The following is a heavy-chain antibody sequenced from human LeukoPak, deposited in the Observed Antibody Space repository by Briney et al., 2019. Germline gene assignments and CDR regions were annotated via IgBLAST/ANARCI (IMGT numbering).Heavy chain of an antibody. Sequence: RASVKVSCKASGYTFTSHGISWVRQAPGQGLEWMGWISAYNGDTKYAQNLQGRVTLTTYTLTTTAYLELRSLTSDDTAVYYCVRGYTAIDAFDIWGQGTMVTVSS. D-gene: IGHD5-18*01. V-gene: IGHV1-18*01. CDR1: GYTFTSHG. CDR2: ISAYNGDT. J-gene: IGHJ3*02. CDR3: VRGYTAIDAFDI.